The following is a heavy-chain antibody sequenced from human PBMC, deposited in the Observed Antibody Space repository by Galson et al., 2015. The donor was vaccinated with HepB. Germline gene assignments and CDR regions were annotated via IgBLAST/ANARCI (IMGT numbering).Heavy chain of an antibody. CDR3: ARPSRFFFSFDP. Sequence: SQTLSLTCPVSGGSISMSRYYWDWIREPPVKGLEWTGSIFYRGTTYYNPTLKCRVTITEDTSKNQLSLKRSCVTAADTAVYYCARPSRFFFSFDPWGQGTLVTVSS. V-gene: IGHV4-39*01. D-gene: IGHD3-3*01. J-gene: IGHJ5*02. CDR2: IFYRGTT. CDR1: GGSISMSRYY.